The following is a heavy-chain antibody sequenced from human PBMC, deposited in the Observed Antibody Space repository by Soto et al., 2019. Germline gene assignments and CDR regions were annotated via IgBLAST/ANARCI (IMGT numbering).Heavy chain of an antibody. CDR2: IYDSGTT. CDR1: GDSITNNNC. Sequence: QVQLQESGPGLVKPSGTLSLTCAVSGDSITNNNCWNWVRQPPGKGLEWIGEIYDSGTTNDNPSLKSRVTISVDKSKNQFSLKLNSLTAADTAVYYCARRRIMTFGVVITGYGFDVWGQGTTVTVSS. V-gene: IGHV4-4*02. J-gene: IGHJ6*02. CDR3: ARRRIMTFGVVITGYGFDV. D-gene: IGHD3-3*01.